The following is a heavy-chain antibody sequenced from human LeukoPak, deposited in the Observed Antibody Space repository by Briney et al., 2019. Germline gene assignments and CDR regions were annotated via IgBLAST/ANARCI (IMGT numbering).Heavy chain of an antibody. Sequence: SETLSLTCAVYGVSFSDYYCSWIRQPPGKGLEWIGEIHPYGDLSYNSSLTSRLTISIDTSKTQFSLRLTSLTAADAAFYYCARGRDRSKAGEHWGQGTLVTVSS. CDR3: ARGRDRSKAGEH. D-gene: IGHD2-21*01. CDR1: GVSFSDYY. V-gene: IGHV4-34*01. CDR2: IHPYGDL. J-gene: IGHJ4*02.